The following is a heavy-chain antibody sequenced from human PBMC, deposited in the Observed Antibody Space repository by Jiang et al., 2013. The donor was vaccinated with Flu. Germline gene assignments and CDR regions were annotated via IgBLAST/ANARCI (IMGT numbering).Heavy chain of an antibody. Sequence: RFTISRDNSKNTLYLQMNSLRAEDTAVYYCARDPQWGVTGTTSWFDPWGQGTLVTVSS. D-gene: IGHD1-7*01. CDR3: ARDPQWGVTGTTSWFDP. V-gene: IGHV3-30*07. J-gene: IGHJ5*02.